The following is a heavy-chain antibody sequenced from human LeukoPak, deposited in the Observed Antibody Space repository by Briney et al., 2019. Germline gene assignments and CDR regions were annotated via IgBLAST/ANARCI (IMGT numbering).Heavy chain of an antibody. D-gene: IGHD6-19*01. J-gene: IGHJ4*02. Sequence: SETLSLTCTVAARSISCYYWSWIRQPAGKVLEWIGRIYTSGSTNYNPSLKSRVTISVDKSKIQFSLKLSSVTAGDTAVYYCARVAVAGTVDYWGQGTMVTVSS. CDR1: ARSISCYY. CDR3: ARVAVAGTVDY. V-gene: IGHV4-4*07. CDR2: IYTSGST.